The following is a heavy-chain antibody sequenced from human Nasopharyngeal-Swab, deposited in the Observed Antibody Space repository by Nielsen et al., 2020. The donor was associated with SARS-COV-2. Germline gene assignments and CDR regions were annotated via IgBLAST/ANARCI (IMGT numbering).Heavy chain of an antibody. CDR3: TRGIDFDY. CDR2: IYPGDSDT. J-gene: IGHJ4*02. V-gene: IGHV5-51*01. CDR1: GFIFPAYW. Sequence: GESLKISCTGSGFIFPAYWIAWVRQLPGKGLEWLGIIYPGDSDTTYSPSFQGRVTLSADKSINTAYLQWSSLQASDTGIYYCTRGIDFDYWGQGTLVTDSS.